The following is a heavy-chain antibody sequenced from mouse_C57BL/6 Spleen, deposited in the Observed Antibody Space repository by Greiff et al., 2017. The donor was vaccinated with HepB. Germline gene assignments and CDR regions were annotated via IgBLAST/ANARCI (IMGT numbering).Heavy chain of an antibody. Sequence: EVKLMESGPGLVKPSQSLSLTCSVTGYSITSGYYWNWIRQFPGNKLEWMGYISYDGSNNYNPSLKNRISITRDTSKNQFFLKLNSVTTEDTATYYCARGGYGNYWFAYWGQGTLVTVSA. J-gene: IGHJ3*01. V-gene: IGHV3-6*01. CDR2: ISYDGSN. CDR1: GYSITSGYY. CDR3: ARGGYGNYWFAY. D-gene: IGHD2-1*01.